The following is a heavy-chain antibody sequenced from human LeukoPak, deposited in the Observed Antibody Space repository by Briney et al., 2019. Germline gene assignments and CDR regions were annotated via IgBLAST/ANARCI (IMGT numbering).Heavy chain of an antibody. CDR3: ARDPTTDRSPWGWPYYFDY. Sequence: VASVKVSCKASGYTFTSYGISWVRQAPGQGLEWMGWISAYNGNTNYAQKLQGRVTMTTDTSTSTAYMELSSLRSEDTAVYYCARDPTTDRSPWGWPYYFDYWGQGTLVTVSS. CDR1: GYTFTSYG. CDR2: ISAYNGNT. V-gene: IGHV1-18*01. D-gene: IGHD3-16*01. J-gene: IGHJ4*02.